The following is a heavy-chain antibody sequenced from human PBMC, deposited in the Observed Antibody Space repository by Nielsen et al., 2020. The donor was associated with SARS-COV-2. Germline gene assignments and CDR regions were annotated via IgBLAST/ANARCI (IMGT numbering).Heavy chain of an antibody. CDR1: GFTFDDYA. V-gene: IGHV3-9*01. Sequence: LSLTCAASGFTFDDYAMHWVRQAPGKGLEWVSGIRWNSGSIGYADSVKGRFTISSDNAKNSLYLQMNSLRAEDTALYYCAKSDDGMDVWGQGTTVIVSS. CDR2: IRWNSGSI. J-gene: IGHJ6*02. D-gene: IGHD3-16*01. CDR3: AKSDDGMDV.